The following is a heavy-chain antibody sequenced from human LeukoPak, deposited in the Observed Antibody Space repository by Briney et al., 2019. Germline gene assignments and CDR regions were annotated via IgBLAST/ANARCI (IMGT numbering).Heavy chain of an antibody. Sequence: SETLSLTCAVYGGSFSDYYWNWIRQPPGKGLEWIGEIKHSGSTNYNPSLKSRVTISVDTSKNQFSLKLSSVTAADTAVYYCARAQQGYSGYDYYWFDSWGQGTLVTVSS. V-gene: IGHV4-34*01. D-gene: IGHD5-12*01. CDR1: GGSFSDYY. CDR2: IKHSGST. J-gene: IGHJ5*01. CDR3: ARAQQGYSGYDYYWFDS.